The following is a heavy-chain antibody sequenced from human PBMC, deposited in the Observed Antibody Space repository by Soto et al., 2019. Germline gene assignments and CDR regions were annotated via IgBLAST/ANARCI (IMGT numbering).Heavy chain of an antibody. CDR2: ISGSGGST. J-gene: IGHJ6*02. CDR3: AKVGGSYSYYDYGMDV. Sequence: EVQLLESGGGLVQPGGSLRLSCAASGFTFSSYAMSWVRQAPGKGLEWVSAISGSGGSTYYADSVKGRFTISRDNSKNTLYLKINSLRAEDTAVYYCAKVGGSYSYYDYGMDVWGQGTTVTVSS. CDR1: GFTFSSYA. D-gene: IGHD1-26*01. V-gene: IGHV3-23*01.